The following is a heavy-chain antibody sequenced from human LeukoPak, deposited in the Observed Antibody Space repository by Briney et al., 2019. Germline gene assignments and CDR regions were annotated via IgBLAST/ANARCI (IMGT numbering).Heavy chain of an antibody. D-gene: IGHD6-13*01. CDR3: ARGGYPPIAAAEA. Sequence: SETLSLTCTVSGYSISSGYYWGWIRQPPGKGLEWIGSIYHSGSTYYNPSLKSRVTISVDTSKNQFSLKLSSVTAAGTAVYYCARGGYPPIAAAEAWGQGTLVTVSS. CDR1: GYSISSGYY. J-gene: IGHJ4*02. V-gene: IGHV4-38-2*02. CDR2: IYHSGST.